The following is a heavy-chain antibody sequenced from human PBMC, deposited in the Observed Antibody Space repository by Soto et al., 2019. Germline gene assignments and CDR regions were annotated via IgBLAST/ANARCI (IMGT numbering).Heavy chain of an antibody. CDR1: GFSFGDSA. Sequence: ELVQSGPEAREPGTSVKVSCRASGFSFGDSAVQWVRQGRGQRLEWIGWIVVVNGNTNYAPRFEGRVTLTRDASTSTSHMELTSLGSEDTAVYFCAVTDLPFRPLTEPTENGMDVWGQGTTVTVSS. CDR3: AVTDLPFRPLTEPTENGMDV. D-gene: IGHD2-8*01. V-gene: IGHV1-58*01. J-gene: IGHJ6*02. CDR2: IVVVNGNT.